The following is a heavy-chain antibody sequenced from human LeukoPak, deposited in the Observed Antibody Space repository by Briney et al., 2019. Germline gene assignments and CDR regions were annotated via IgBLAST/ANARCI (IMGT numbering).Heavy chain of an antibody. V-gene: IGHV4-39*01. J-gene: IGHJ3*01. D-gene: IGHD3-16*01. CDR1: GGPVSSAPHY. CDR2: IYYTGST. CDR3: AGLLGGYFRGSAFDV. Sequence: PSETLSLTCVVSGGPVSSAPHYWAWIRQSPGKALEWLGTIYYTGSTFDNPSLKSRLTMSVDTANSQFSVRLSSVTAADTAVYYCAGLLGGYFRGSAFDVWGQGTVVTVSS.